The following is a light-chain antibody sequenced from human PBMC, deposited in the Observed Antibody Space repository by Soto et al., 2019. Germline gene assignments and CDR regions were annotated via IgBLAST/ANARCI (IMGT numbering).Light chain of an antibody. J-gene: IGLJ2*01. V-gene: IGLV2-8*01. CDR2: EVS. CDR1: SSDVGGYNY. CDR3: SSYAGSSNGV. Sequence: QSALTQPPSASGSPGQSVTISCTGTSSDVGGYNYVSWYQQHPGKAPKLMIYEVSKRPSGVPDRFSGSVSGASASLAVSGLQAEDEAVYFCSSYAGSSNGVFGGWTKLTVL.